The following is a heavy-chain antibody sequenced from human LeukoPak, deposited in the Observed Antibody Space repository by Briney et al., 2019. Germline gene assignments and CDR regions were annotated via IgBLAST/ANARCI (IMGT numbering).Heavy chain of an antibody. D-gene: IGHD6-19*01. V-gene: IGHV3-21*01. Sequence: GGSLRLSCAASGFTFSNYTMNWVRQAPGKGLEWVSSISSGSSYIYYADSLKGRFTISRDNAKNSLYLQMNSLRADDTAVYYCASHSGWYFYFDYWGQGTLVTVSS. J-gene: IGHJ4*02. CDR3: ASHSGWYFYFDY. CDR1: GFTFSNYT. CDR2: ISSGSSYI.